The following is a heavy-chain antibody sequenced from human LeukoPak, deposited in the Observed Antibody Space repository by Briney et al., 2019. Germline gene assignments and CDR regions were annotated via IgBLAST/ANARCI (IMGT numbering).Heavy chain of an antibody. J-gene: IGHJ4*02. CDR2: ISAYNGNT. Sequence: ASVKVSCKASGYTFTSYGISWVRQAPGQGLEWMGWISAYNGNTNYAQKLQGRVTMTTDTSTSTAYMELRSLRSDDTAVYYCARDPSGIAVAGTLDYWGQGTLVTVSS. V-gene: IGHV1-18*01. D-gene: IGHD6-19*01. CDR3: ARDPSGIAVAGTLDY. CDR1: GYTFTSYG.